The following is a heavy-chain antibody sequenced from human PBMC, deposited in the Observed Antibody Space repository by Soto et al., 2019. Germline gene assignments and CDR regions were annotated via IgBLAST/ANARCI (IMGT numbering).Heavy chain of an antibody. Sequence: GGSLRLSCAACGFTFSIYAMHWVRHAPGKGLEWVAVISYDGSNKYYADSVKGRFTISRDNSENTLYLQMNSLRAEDTAVYYCARGDYYDTSGYYYSHWGQGTLVTVSS. CDR3: ARGDYYDTSGYYYSH. CDR2: ISYDGSNK. D-gene: IGHD3-22*01. J-gene: IGHJ4*02. V-gene: IGHV3-30-3*01. CDR1: GFTFSIYA.